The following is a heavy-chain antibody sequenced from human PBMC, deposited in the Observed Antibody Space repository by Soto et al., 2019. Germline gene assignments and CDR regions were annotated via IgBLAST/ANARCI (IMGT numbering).Heavy chain of an antibody. CDR2: ISSSSSYI. V-gene: IGHV3-21*01. CDR1: GFTFSSYS. CDR3: ARERDLDTVVPAAIGY. D-gene: IGHD2-2*01. J-gene: IGHJ4*02. Sequence: EVQLVESGGGLVKPGGSLRLSCAASGFTFSSYSMNWVRQAPGKGLEWVSSISSSSSYIYYADSVKGRFTISRDNAKNSLYLQMPSLRAEDTAGYYCARERDLDTVVPAAIGYWGQGTLVTVSS.